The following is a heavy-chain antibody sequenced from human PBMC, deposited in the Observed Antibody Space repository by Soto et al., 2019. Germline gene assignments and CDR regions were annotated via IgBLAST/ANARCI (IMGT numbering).Heavy chain of an antibody. D-gene: IGHD3-3*01. CDR1: GFTFSSYA. Sequence: DVQLLESGEDLVKPGGSLRLSCAASGFTFSSYAMSWVRQAPGKGLEWVSSMSGAGRSSYDADSVKGRFTISRDNSKNTLYLQMNNLRAEDTALYYCAKGPIFGVENIYDYWGQGTLVTVSS. V-gene: IGHV3-23*01. CDR2: MSGAGRSS. J-gene: IGHJ4*02. CDR3: AKGPIFGVENIYDY.